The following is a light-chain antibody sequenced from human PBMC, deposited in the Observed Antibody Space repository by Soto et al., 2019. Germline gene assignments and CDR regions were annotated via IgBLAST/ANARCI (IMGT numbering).Light chain of an antibody. CDR1: QSVSSY. CDR3: RRRGKWTST. CDR2: DAS. J-gene: IGKJ4*01. V-gene: IGKV3-11*01. Sequence: EIVLTQSPATLSLSPGERATLSCRASQSVSSYLAWYQQKPGQAPRLLIYDASNSATGIRARFSVSGSGTDVTLTSHSLEPESFAVCYCRRRGKWTSTLGGDPKQDIK.